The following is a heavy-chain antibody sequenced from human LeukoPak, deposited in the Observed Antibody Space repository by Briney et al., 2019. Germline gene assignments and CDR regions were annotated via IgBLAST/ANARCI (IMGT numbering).Heavy chain of an antibody. CDR3: ARYDHYDDSPDLVGSRLDYLYALDV. J-gene: IGHJ6*02. V-gene: IGHV3-11*01. CDR1: GFTFRDYY. D-gene: IGHD3-22*01. Sequence: KPGGSLRLSCAASGFTFRDYYMSWIRKAPGKGLEWVSYISNSGTTIYYAASVKGRFTISRDNAKNSLFLQMNSLRADDTAVYYCARYDHYDDSPDLVGSRLDYLYALDVWGQGTPVTVSS. CDR2: ISNSGTTI.